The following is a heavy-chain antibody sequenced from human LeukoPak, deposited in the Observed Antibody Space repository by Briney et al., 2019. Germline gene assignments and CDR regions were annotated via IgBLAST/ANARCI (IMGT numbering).Heavy chain of an antibody. CDR2: IRTDGSVT. D-gene: IGHD6-19*01. CDR1: GFTFSTYW. J-gene: IGHJ4*02. CDR3: VRGPSGWYGFDY. V-gene: IGHV3-74*01. Sequence: GGSLRLSCAASGFTFSTYWIHWVRQAPGRGLVWVSRIRTDGSVTNYADSVKGRFTISRDNAENTLYLQMNSLRPEDTAVYYCVRGPSGWYGFDYWGQGTLVTVSS.